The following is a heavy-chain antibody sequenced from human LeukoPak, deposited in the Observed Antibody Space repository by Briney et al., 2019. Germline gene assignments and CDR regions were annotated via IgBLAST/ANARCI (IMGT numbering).Heavy chain of an antibody. CDR3: AKMRVDIVSGCSSTSCYSGHYYYGMDV. D-gene: IGHD2-2*01. CDR1: GFTFSSYW. CDR2: INSDGSST. V-gene: IGHV3-74*01. J-gene: IGHJ6*02. Sequence: PGGSLRLSCAASGFTFSSYWMHWVRHAPGKGLVWVSRINSDGSSTSYADSVKGRFTISRDNAKNTLYLQMNSLRAEDTAVYYCAKMRVDIVSGCSSTSCYSGHYYYGMDVWGQGTTVTVSS.